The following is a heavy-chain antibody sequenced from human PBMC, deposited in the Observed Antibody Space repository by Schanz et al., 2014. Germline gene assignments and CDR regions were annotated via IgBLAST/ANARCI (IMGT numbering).Heavy chain of an antibody. CDR2: IIPITGIT. V-gene: IGHV1-69*02. CDR3: ARKGMPPIWSGYPYFFDF. J-gene: IGHJ4*02. D-gene: IGHD3-3*01. Sequence: QVQLVQSGAEVKKPGSSVKVSCKASGDTFRRYTINWVRHAPGQGLEWMGRIIPITGITNYAQKFQGRVTFTADKSTSTAFLEVNSLRSEDTAVYYCARKGMPPIWSGYPYFFDFWGQGTLVTVSS. CDR1: GDTFRRYT.